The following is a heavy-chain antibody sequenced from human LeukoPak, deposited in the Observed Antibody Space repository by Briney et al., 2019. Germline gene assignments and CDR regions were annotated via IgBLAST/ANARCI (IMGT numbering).Heavy chain of an antibody. CDR2: ISPTGSTT. V-gene: IGHV3-74*01. D-gene: IGHD3-16*01. CDR3: ARDFLRGSPDFFDY. Sequence: GGSLRLSCTASGFSFSGHWMHWARQLPGKGLVWVSRISPTGSTTSYADSVKGRFTVSRDNAKNTLYLQVNSLRTEDTAVYYCARDFLRGSPDFFDYWGQGTLVTVSS. J-gene: IGHJ4*02. CDR1: GFSFSGHW.